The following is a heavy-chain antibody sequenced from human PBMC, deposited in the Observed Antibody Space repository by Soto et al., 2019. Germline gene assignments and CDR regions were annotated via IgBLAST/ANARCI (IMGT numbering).Heavy chain of an antibody. CDR2: IKEDGSEK. J-gene: IGHJ4*02. CDR3: ARDRGYSCFDY. D-gene: IGHD5-18*01. V-gene: IGHV3-7*01. Sequence: GGSLRLSCAASGFTFSSSWMNWVHQAPGKGLEWVAGIKEDGSEKYYVDFVKGRFTISRDNAENSLYLQMNGLRAEDTAVYYCARDRGYSCFDYWGLGTLVTVSS. CDR1: GFTFSSSW.